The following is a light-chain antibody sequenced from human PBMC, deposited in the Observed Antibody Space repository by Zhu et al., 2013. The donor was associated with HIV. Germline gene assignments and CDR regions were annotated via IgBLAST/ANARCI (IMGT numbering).Light chain of an antibody. V-gene: IGKV3-11*01. Sequence: EIVMTQSPATLSVSPGESATLSCRASQSVSSDLAWYQQTPGQPPRLLIYDASNRAPGIPARFSGSGSGTDFTLTITSLEREDFAVYYCQQRSTWPPTFGQGTKVEIK. CDR3: QQRSTWPPT. CDR1: QSVSSD. CDR2: DAS. J-gene: IGKJ2*01.